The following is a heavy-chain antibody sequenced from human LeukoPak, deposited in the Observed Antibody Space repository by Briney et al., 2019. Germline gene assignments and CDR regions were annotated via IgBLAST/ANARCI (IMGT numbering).Heavy chain of an antibody. J-gene: IGHJ4*02. Sequence: GGSLRLSCAASGFTFSSYGMHWVRQAPGKGLEWVAFIRYDGSNKYCADSVKGRFTISKDNSKNTLYLQMNSLRAEDTAVYYCAKSPFYRDSSGYSPFDYWGQGNLVTVSS. CDR3: AKSPFYRDSSGYSPFDY. CDR2: IRYDGSNK. V-gene: IGHV3-30*02. D-gene: IGHD3-22*01. CDR1: GFTFSSYG.